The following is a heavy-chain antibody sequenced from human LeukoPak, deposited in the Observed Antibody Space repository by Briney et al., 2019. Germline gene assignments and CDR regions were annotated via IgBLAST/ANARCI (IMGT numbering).Heavy chain of an antibody. J-gene: IGHJ3*01. CDR2: IKHSGST. D-gene: IGHD2-15*01. CDR1: GGFFSNYY. CDR3: AKDRRHRDGFDF. Sequence: SETLSLTCAVNGGFFSNYYWSWIRQPPGKGLDWIGEIKHSGSTNYNPSLKSRVTMSLDTSKNQFSLKLSSVTAADTAIYYCAKDRRHRDGFDFWGQGTMVTVSS. V-gene: IGHV4-34*01.